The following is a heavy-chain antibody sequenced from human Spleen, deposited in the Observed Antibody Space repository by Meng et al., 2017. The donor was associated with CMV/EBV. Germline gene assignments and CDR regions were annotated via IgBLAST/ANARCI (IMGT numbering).Heavy chain of an antibody. D-gene: IGHD3-22*01. CDR3: ARGKVGNYDTSGFLCANLYFDL. J-gene: IGHJ2*01. Sequence: YEINWVRQATGQGLEWMGWIHPNSGTAAYAQRFQGRVTVTRNTSISTTYMELSNVKSDDTAVYYCARGKVGNYDTSGFLCANLYFDLWGRGTLVTVSS. V-gene: IGHV1-8*01. CDR1: YE. CDR2: IHPNSGTA.